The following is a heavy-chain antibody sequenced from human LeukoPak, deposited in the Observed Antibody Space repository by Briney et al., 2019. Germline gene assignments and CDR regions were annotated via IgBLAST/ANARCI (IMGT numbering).Heavy chain of an antibody. CDR1: GGSISSYY. J-gene: IGHJ6*02. V-gene: IGHV4-59*08. CDR2: IYYSGST. Sequence: SETLSLTCTVSGGSISSYYWSRIRQPPGKGLEWIGYIYYSGSTNYNPSLKSRVTISVDTSKNQFSLKLSSVTAADTAVYYCARNKSGGVAARRYYYYGMDVWGQGTTVTVSS. CDR3: ARNKSGGVAARRYYYYGMDV. D-gene: IGHD6-6*01.